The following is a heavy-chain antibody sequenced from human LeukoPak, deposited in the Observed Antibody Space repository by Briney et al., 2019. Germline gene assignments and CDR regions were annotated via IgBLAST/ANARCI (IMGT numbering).Heavy chain of an antibody. CDR2: ISYDVGKK. CDR1: GFSFSSYG. J-gene: IGHJ4*02. D-gene: IGHD3-22*01. V-gene: IGHV3-30*18. Sequence: GGSLRLSCAASGFSFSSYGMHWVRQAPGKGLEWVAVISYDVGKKYYADSVKGRFTISRDNSKNTLYLQMNSLRAEDTAVYYCAKDDYYDTSGYRDWGQGTLVTVSS. CDR3: AKDDYYDTSGYRD.